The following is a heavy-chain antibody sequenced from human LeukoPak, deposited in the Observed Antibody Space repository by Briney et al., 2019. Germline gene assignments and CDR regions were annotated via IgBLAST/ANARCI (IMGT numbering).Heavy chain of an antibody. V-gene: IGHV1-46*01. CDR1: GYTFTIYY. CDR2: INPSGGST. J-gene: IGHJ4*02. D-gene: IGHD4-23*01. Sequence: ASVSVSCKASGYTFTIYYMHWVRQAPGQGLEWMGIINPSGGSTSYAQKLQGRVTMTRDTSTSTVYMELSSLRSEDTAVYYCARETGLDYGGNPGYWGQGTLVTVSS. CDR3: ARETGLDYGGNPGY.